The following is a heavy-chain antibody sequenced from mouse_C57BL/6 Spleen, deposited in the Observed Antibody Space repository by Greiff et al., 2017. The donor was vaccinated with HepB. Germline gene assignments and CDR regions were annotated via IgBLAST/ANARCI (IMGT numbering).Heavy chain of an antibody. CDR1: GFTFSSYA. Sequence: EVKLMESGGGLVKPGGSLKLSCAASGFTFSSYAMSWVRQTPEKRLEWVATISDGGSYTYYPDNVKGRFTISRDNAKNNLYLQMSHLKSEDTAMYYCAREYYYGSSYFWYFDVWGTGTTVTVSS. D-gene: IGHD1-1*01. CDR3: AREYYYGSSYFWYFDV. J-gene: IGHJ1*03. CDR2: ISDGGSYT. V-gene: IGHV5-4*01.